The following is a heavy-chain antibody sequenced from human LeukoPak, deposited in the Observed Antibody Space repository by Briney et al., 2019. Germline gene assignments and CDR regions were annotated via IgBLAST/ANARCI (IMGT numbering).Heavy chain of an antibody. Sequence: SVKVSCKASGGTFSSYAISWVRQAPGQGLEWMGRIIPIFGTANYAQKFQGRVTITTDESTSTAYMELSSLRSEDTAVYYCASYPHYGDYYRLDYWGQGTLVTASS. CDR3: ASYPHYGDYYRLDY. J-gene: IGHJ4*02. CDR1: GGTFSSYA. V-gene: IGHV1-69*05. CDR2: IIPIFGTA. D-gene: IGHD4-17*01.